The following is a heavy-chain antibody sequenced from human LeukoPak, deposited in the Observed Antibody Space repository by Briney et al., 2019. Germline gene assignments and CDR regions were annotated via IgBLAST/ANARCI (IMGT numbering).Heavy chain of an antibody. J-gene: IGHJ4*02. CDR1: GFTFSSYS. CDR3: AKDPHTAMPEGYYFDY. D-gene: IGHD5-18*01. V-gene: IGHV3-30*02. CDR2: IRYDGSNK. Sequence: GGSLRLSCAASGFTFSSYSMHWVRQAPGKGLEWVAFIRYDGSNKYYADSVKGRFTISRDNSKNTLYLQMNSLRAEDTAVYYCAKDPHTAMPEGYYFDYWGQGTLVTVSS.